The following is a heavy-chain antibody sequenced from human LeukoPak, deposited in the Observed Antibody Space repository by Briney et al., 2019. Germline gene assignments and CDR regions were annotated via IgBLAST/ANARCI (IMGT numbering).Heavy chain of an antibody. Sequence: SETLSLTCTVSGGSISSSSYYWGWIRQPPGKGLEWIGSIYYSGSTYYNPSLKSRVTISVDTSKNQFSLKLSSVTAVDTAVYYCARGSIAAAGTGSFDYWGQGTLVTVSS. CDR1: GGSISSSSYY. J-gene: IGHJ4*02. CDR3: ARGSIAAAGTGSFDY. CDR2: IYYSGST. V-gene: IGHV4-39*07. D-gene: IGHD6-13*01.